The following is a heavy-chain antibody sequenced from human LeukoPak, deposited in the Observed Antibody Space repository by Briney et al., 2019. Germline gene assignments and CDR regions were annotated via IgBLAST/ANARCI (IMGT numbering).Heavy chain of an antibody. CDR3: ARDLSFWRFGEGCFDY. Sequence: GASVKVSCKASGYTFTSYGISWVRQAPGQGLEWMGWISAYNGNTNYAQKLQGRVTMTTDTSTSTAYMELRSLRSDDTAVYYCARDLSFWRFGEGCFDYWGQGTLVTVSS. V-gene: IGHV1-18*01. CDR2: ISAYNGNT. J-gene: IGHJ4*02. CDR1: GYTFTSYG. D-gene: IGHD3-10*01.